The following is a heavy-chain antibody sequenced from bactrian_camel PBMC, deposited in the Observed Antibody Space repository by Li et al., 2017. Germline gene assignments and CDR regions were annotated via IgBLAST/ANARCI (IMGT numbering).Heavy chain of an antibody. D-gene: IGHD1*01. J-gene: IGHJ4*01. CDR3: CSHGAEDY. CDR2: IKGDGTIT. V-gene: IGHV3-2*01. Sequence: HVQLVESGGTLVQPGGSLRVSCVASGFTFNAYYASWVRQAPGKGLEWVSTIKGDGTITYYADSVKGRFTISVDNAENTVYLQMNNVQSEDAGRYFCCSHGAEDYWGQGTQVTVS. CDR1: GFTFNAYY.